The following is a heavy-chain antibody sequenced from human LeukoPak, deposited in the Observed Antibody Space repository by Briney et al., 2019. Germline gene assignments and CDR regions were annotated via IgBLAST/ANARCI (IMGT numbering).Heavy chain of an antibody. CDR3: ARHVVPYSSGLAGFDY. CDR2: IYAGDSDI. J-gene: IGHJ4*02. Sequence: GESLKISCKGSGYTFATYWIAWVRQMPGKGLEWVGIIYAGDSDIRYSPSFQGQVTFSADKSIATAYLQWSSLKASDTAMYYCARHVVPYSSGLAGFDYWGQGTLVTVSS. CDR1: GYTFATYW. V-gene: IGHV5-51*01. D-gene: IGHD6-19*01.